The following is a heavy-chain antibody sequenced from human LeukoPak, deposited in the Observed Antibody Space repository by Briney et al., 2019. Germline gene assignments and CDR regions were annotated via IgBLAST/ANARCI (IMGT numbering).Heavy chain of an antibody. D-gene: IGHD1-14*01. CDR3: ARGPRNHL. J-gene: IGHJ5*02. Sequence: ASVKVSCKTSGYPFTTYEINWVRQAAGQGLEWMGWVHPHTGYADYAQQFQGRVTMTSDTSISTAYMELSILRSDDTAVYFCARGPRNHLWAQGTLVTLSS. V-gene: IGHV1-8*01. CDR1: GYPFTTYE. CDR2: VHPHTGYA.